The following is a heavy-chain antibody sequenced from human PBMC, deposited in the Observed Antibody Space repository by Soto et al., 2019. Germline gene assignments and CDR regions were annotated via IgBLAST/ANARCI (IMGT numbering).Heavy chain of an antibody. Sequence: EVQLVESGGGLVQPGGSLRLSCAASGFTFSSYWMHWVRQAPGKGLVWVSRTNEDGSIINYADSVKGRFTISRDNAKNTLYREMNGRRVEDTAVYYCTRDMGGGGGYWGPGTLVTVSS. V-gene: IGHV3-74*01. CDR1: GFTFSSYW. CDR3: TRDMGGGGGY. CDR2: TNEDGSII. D-gene: IGHD3-16*01. J-gene: IGHJ4*02.